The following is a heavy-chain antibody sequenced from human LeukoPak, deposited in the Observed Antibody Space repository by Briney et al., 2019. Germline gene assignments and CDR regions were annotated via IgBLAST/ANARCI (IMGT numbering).Heavy chain of an antibody. CDR1: EFTVSSRYW. Sequence: PGGSLRLSCVASEFTVSSRYWMSWVRQAPGKGLEWVANVKEDGSEEYYVDSVKGRFTISRDNAKNSLYLQMNNLRAGDTAVYYCARVVTDFWSGYYPLGAFDIWGQGTVVTVSS. J-gene: IGHJ3*02. CDR3: ARVVTDFWSGYYPLGAFDI. D-gene: IGHD3-3*01. CDR2: VKEDGSEE. V-gene: IGHV3-7*01.